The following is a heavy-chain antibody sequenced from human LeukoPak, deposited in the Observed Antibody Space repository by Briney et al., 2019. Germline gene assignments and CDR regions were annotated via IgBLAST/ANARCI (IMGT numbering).Heavy chain of an antibody. CDR3: ARAKYTTLPPAFDV. Sequence: KPSETLSLTCTVSGGSISSDYWTWIRQPAGKGLEWIGRIYISGNAYYNPSLKSRVTMSLDTSKNRFSLNLSSVTAADTAVYYCARAKYTTLPPAFDVWGQGTMVTVSS. CDR2: IYISGNA. J-gene: IGHJ3*01. D-gene: IGHD1-1*01. V-gene: IGHV4-4*07. CDR1: GGSISSDY.